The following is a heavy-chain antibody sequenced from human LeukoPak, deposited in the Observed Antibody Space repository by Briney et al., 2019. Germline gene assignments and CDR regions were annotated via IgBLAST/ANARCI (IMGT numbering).Heavy chain of an antibody. V-gene: IGHV4-59*01. CDR1: GGSISSYY. CDR3: ARDWAGYCSGGSCYSPAFDI. Sequence: SETLSLTCTVSGGSISSYYWSWTRQPPGKGLEWIGYIYYSGSTNYNPSLKSRVTISVDTSKNQFSLKLSSVTAADTAVYYCARDWAGYCSGGSCYSPAFDIWGQGQWSPSLQ. CDR2: IYYSGST. J-gene: IGHJ3*02. D-gene: IGHD2-15*01.